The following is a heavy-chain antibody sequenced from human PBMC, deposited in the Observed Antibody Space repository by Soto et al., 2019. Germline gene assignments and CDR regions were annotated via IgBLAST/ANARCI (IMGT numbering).Heavy chain of an antibody. D-gene: IGHD4-17*01. Sequence: GASVKVSCKASGGTFSSYAISWVRQAPGQGLEWMGGIIPIFGTANYAQKFQGRVTITADESTSTAYMELSSLRSEDTAVYYCARGPYYGDYATYFDYWGQGTLVTVSS. J-gene: IGHJ4*02. CDR1: GGTFSSYA. V-gene: IGHV1-69*13. CDR3: ARGPYYGDYATYFDY. CDR2: IIPIFGTA.